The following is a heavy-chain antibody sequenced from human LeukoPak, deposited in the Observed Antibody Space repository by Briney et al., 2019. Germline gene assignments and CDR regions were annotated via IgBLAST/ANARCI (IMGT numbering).Heavy chain of an antibody. CDR3: ARSGYCSGASCYGEGIDY. V-gene: IGHV1-18*01. CDR2: INGYNGNT. Sequence: GASVKVSCKASGYTFIGNGITWVRQAPGQGLEWMGWINGYNGNTAYAQMLAGRLTMTTDTSTTTAYMELRGLRSDDTAVYYCARSGYCSGASCYGEGIDYWGQGTLVTVSS. D-gene: IGHD2-2*01. J-gene: IGHJ4*02. CDR1: GYTFIGNG.